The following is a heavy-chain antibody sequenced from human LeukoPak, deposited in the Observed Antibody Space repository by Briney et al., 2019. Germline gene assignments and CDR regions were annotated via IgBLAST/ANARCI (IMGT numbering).Heavy chain of an antibody. V-gene: IGHV4-59*01. CDR2: IFYNGST. J-gene: IGHJ4*02. Sequence: SETLSLTCTVSGGSISSYYWSWLRQPPGKGLEWIGYIFYNGSTDYNPSLKSRVTISVDTSKNQLSLKLSSVTAAETAVYYCARYRRDYGDYYFDYWGQGTLVTVSS. CDR1: GGSISSYY. D-gene: IGHD4-17*01. CDR3: ARYRRDYGDYYFDY.